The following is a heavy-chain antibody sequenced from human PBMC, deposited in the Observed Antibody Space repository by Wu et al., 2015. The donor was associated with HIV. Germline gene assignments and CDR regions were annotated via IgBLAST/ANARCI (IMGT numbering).Heavy chain of an antibody. D-gene: IGHD6-25*01. Sequence: QVQLVQSGAEVKKPGSSVKVSCKTSGGTFRRYAISWVRQAPGQGLEWIGEISPLFGAADYAQKFQGRVTITADESTSTGYLEVSSLRFEDTAVYYCARDRISDNWFDPWGQGTLVTVSS. V-gene: IGHV1-69*01. CDR1: GGTFRRYA. J-gene: IGHJ5*02. CDR3: ARDRISDNWFDP. CDR2: ISPLFGAA.